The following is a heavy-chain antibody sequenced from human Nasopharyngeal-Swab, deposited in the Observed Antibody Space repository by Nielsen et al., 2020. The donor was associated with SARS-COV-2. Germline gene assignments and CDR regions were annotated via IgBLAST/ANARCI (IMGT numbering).Heavy chain of an antibody. CDR1: GYTFTSYD. D-gene: IGHD5-24*01. CDR3: ARDGRWLQLLYYYYGMDV. V-gene: IGHV1-8*01. Sequence: ASVKVSCKASGYTFTSYDINWVLQATGQGLEWMGWMNPNSGNTGYAQKFQGRVTMTRNTSISTAYMELSSLRSEDTAVYYCARDGRWLQLLYYYYGMDVWGQGTTVTVSS. J-gene: IGHJ6*02. CDR2: MNPNSGNT.